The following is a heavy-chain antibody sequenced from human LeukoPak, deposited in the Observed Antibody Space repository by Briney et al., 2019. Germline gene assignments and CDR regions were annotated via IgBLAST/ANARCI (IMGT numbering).Heavy chain of an antibody. Sequence: PGGTLRLSCAASGFTFSSYGMSWVRQAPGKGLEWVSYISSSSSTIYYADSVKGRFTISRDNAKNSLYLQMNSLRAEDTAVYYCARRVRVQGGPLDIYYYYYYMDVWGKGTTVTVSS. D-gene: IGHD3-10*01. J-gene: IGHJ6*03. CDR3: ARRVRVQGGPLDIYYYYYYMDV. V-gene: IGHV3-48*01. CDR1: GFTFSSYG. CDR2: ISSSSSTI.